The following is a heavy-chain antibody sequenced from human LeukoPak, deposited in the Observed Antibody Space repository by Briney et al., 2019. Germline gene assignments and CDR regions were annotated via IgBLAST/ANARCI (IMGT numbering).Heavy chain of an antibody. CDR3: ARGVRYCSSTSCYRHYYYGMDV. CDR2: IYYSGST. CDR1: GGSISSYY. J-gene: IGHJ6*02. Sequence: SETLSLTCTVSGGSISSYYWSWIRQPPGKGLEWIGYIYYSGSTNYNPSLKSRVTISVDTSKNQFSLKLSSVTAADTAVYYCARGVRYCSSTSCYRHYYYGMDVWGQGTTVTVSS. D-gene: IGHD2-2*02. V-gene: IGHV4-59*12.